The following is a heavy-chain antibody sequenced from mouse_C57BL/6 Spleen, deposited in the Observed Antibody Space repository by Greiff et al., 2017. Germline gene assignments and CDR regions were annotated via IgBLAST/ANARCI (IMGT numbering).Heavy chain of an antibody. D-gene: IGHD4-1*01. CDR1: GYTFTGYC. V-gene: IGHV1-76*01. J-gene: IGHJ1*03. CDR2: IYPGSGNT. CDR3: ARQNWDGYFDV. Sequence: QVQLQQSGAELVRPGASVKLSCKASGYTFTGYCINWVKQRPGQGLEWIARIYPGSGNTYYNEKFKGKATLTAEKSSSTAYMQLSSLTSEDSAVXFCARQNWDGYFDVWGTGTTVTVSS.